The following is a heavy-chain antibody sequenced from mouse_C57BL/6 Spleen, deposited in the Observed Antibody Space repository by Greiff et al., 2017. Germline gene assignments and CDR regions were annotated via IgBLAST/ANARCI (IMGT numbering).Heavy chain of an antibody. V-gene: IGHV5-9-1*02. Sequence: EVMLAESGEGLVKPGGSLKLSCAASGFTFSSYAMSWVRQTPEKRLEWVAYISSGGDYIYYADPVKGRFTISRDNARNTLYLQMSSLKSEDTAMYYCTRDGYYGSSNYFDYWGQGTTLTVSS. CDR3: TRDGYYGSSNYFDY. D-gene: IGHD1-1*01. CDR1: GFTFSSYA. CDR2: ISSGGDYI. J-gene: IGHJ2*01.